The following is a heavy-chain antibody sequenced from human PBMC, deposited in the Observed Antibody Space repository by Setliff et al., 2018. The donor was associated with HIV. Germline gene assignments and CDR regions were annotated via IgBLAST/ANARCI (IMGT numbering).Heavy chain of an antibody. V-gene: IGHV1-18*01. D-gene: IGHD6-6*01. CDR2: ISAYTANT. CDR1: GYTFPNYG. Sequence: ASVKVSCKASGYTFPNYGITWVRQAPGQGLEWMGWISAYTANTNYAQNLQGRVTLTTDTSTSTAYMELSSLRSEDTAVYYCARVPLYSSSSFYYYYYYMDVWGKGTTVTSP. J-gene: IGHJ6*03. CDR3: ARVPLYSSSSFYYYYYYMDV.